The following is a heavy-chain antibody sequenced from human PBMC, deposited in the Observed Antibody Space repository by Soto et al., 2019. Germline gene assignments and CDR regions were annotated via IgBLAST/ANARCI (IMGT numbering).Heavy chain of an antibody. V-gene: IGHV4-31*03. CDR2: IYYSGST. J-gene: IGHJ4*02. CDR1: GGSISSGGYY. CDR3: ARDQVVRGVPRPPDY. D-gene: IGHD3-10*01. Sequence: SETLCLTCTVSGGSISSGGYYWSWIRQHPGKGLEWIGYIYYSGSTYYNPSLKSRVTISVDTSKNQLSLKLSSVTAADTAVYYCARDQVVRGVPRPPDYWGQGTQVTVSS.